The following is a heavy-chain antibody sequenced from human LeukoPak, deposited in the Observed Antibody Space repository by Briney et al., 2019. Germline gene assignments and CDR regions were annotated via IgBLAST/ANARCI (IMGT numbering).Heavy chain of an antibody. Sequence: PGGSLRLSCAASGFTFSNYAMSWVRQAPGKGLEWVSAISGGDGSTNYADSVKGRFTISRDNSKNTLYLQMNSLRAEDTAVYYCATPPTVTRNYWGQGILVTVSS. CDR3: ATPPTVTRNY. V-gene: IGHV3-23*01. J-gene: IGHJ4*02. CDR1: GFTFSNYA. D-gene: IGHD4-17*01. CDR2: ISGGDGST.